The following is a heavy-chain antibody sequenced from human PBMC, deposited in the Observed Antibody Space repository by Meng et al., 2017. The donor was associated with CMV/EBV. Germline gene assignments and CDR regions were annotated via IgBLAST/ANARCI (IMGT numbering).Heavy chain of an antibody. CDR1: GGASSFSYDI. CDR3: ASRMTNFGVVFDFDY. Sequence: TGGASSFSYDIWCWLHQPPGKGLEWCGIIHNSGSTNYDPTFKGRVTISVYTSKNKASLKLSCVTAADTAVYYCASRMTNFGVVFDFDYWGQGTLVTVSS. V-gene: IGHV4-39*07. CDR2: IHNSGST. J-gene: IGHJ4*02. D-gene: IGHD3-3*01.